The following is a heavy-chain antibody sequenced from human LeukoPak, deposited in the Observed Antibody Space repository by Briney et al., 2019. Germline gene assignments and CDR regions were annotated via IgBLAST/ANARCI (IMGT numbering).Heavy chain of an antibody. CDR3: ARLGPYDSGSFFIAFDI. CDR2: ISGRSGDT. J-gene: IGHJ3*02. V-gene: IGHV3-23*01. Sequence: PGGSLRLSCAASGFTFINYAMSSVRQRPRRGLERVSTISGRSGDTYYADSVKGRFTISRDNSKNTMYLQMKSLRAEDTAVYYCARLGPYDSGSFFIAFDIWGQGTMVTVSS. CDR1: GFTFINYA. D-gene: IGHD3-10*01.